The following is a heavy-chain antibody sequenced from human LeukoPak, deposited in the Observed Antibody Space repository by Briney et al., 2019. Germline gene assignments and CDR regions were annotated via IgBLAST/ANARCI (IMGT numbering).Heavy chain of an antibody. CDR3: AQKAPFSPTYSQQ. J-gene: IGHJ1*01. V-gene: IGHV4-59*01. Sequence: SETLSLTCTVSGGSITSYFWSWIRQPPGRRLEWIGYIYHSGTTNYNPSLKSRVTISADTSKNQFSLRLTSVPAADTAVYYCAQKAPFSPTYSQQWGQGTLVTVSS. D-gene: IGHD2/OR15-2a*01. CDR2: IYHSGTT. CDR1: GGSITSYF.